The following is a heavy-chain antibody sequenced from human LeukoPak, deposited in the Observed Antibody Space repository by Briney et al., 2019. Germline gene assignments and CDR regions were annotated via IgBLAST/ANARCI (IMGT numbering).Heavy chain of an antibody. J-gene: IGHJ4*02. CDR2: IYYSGST. Sequence: SETLSLTCTVSGYSISSNSYYWGWVRHPPGKGLEWIGSIYYSGSTYYIPFLKSRVTISVDTSKNQYSLMLSSVTAADTAVYYCARTGYIYDSRSYGAPYYFDYWGQGTLVTVSS. CDR1: GYSISSNSYY. D-gene: IGHD3-10*01. CDR3: ARTGYIYDSRSYGAPYYFDY. V-gene: IGHV4-39*01.